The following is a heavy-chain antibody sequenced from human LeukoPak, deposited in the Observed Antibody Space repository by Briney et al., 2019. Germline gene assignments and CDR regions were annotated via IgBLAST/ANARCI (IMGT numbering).Heavy chain of an antibody. CDR3: ARSGIVVVPAASPASFDY. Sequence: SETLSLTCAGYGVSFSGYYWSWIRQPPGKGLEWVAEINHSGSTNYNPSLKSRVTISVDTSKNPFSLKLSSLAAADTAVYYCARSGIVVVPAASPASFDYWGQGTLVTVSS. J-gene: IGHJ4*02. V-gene: IGHV4-34*01. CDR2: INHSGST. D-gene: IGHD2-2*01. CDR1: GVSFSGYY.